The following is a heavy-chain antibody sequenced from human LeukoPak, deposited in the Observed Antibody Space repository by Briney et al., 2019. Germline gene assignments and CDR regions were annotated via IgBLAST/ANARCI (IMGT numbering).Heavy chain of an antibody. V-gene: IGHV1-69*13. CDR3: ARGGPPHLDILIRYYPDDY. J-gene: IGHJ4*02. CDR2: IIPIFDTA. D-gene: IGHD3-9*01. Sequence: PSMNVASKASGGTFSNYAISWVRQAPGHGLEWMGGIIPIFDTAKYAQKFQGRDTITADESTSTAYMELRSLRSEDTGVYYCARGGPPHLDILIRYYPDDYWGQGALVTASP. CDR1: GGTFSNYA.